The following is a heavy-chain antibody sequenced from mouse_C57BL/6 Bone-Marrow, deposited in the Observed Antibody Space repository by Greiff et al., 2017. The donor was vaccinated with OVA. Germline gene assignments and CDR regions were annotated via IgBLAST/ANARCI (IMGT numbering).Heavy chain of an antibody. CDR2: IYPRSGNT. Sequence: QVQLQQSGAELARPGASVKLSCKASGYTFTSYGISWVKQRTGQGLEWIGEIYPRSGNTYYNEKFKGKATLTADKSSSTAYMELRSLTSEDSAVYFCARGRYYGSSYVRYFDVWGTGTTVTVSS. J-gene: IGHJ1*03. CDR3: ARGRYYGSSYVRYFDV. D-gene: IGHD1-1*01. V-gene: IGHV1-81*01. CDR1: GYTFTSYG.